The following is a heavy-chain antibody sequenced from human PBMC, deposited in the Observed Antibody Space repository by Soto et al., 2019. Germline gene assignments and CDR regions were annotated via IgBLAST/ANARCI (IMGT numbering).Heavy chain of an antibody. V-gene: IGHV3-53*01. CDR3: ARGGSLFYYYGIDV. CDR2: IDSGGDA. CDR1: GFTISTNY. D-gene: IGHD3-16*01. Sequence: EVQLVESGGALIQPGGSLRLSCAASGFTISTNYMTWVRQAPGKGLEWVCLIDSGGDAYYADSVRGRFTISRDNSKNTLYLQMNSLRAEDTAVYICARGGSLFYYYGIDVWGQGTTVTVSS. J-gene: IGHJ6*02.